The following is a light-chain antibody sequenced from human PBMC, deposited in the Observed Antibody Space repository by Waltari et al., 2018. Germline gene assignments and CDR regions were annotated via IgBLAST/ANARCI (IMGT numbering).Light chain of an antibody. CDR3: QQYNNWPRGT. J-gene: IGKJ2*01. CDR2: GAS. Sequence: EIVMTQSPATLSVSPGERATLPCRASQSVSSNLAWYQQKPGQAPRLLIYGASTRATGIPDRFSGSGSGTEFTLTISSLQSEDFAVYYCQQYNNWPRGTFGQGTKLEIK. CDR1: QSVSSN. V-gene: IGKV3-15*01.